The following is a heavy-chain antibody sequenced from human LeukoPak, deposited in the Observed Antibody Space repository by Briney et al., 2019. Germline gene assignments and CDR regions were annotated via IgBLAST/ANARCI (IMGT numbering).Heavy chain of an antibody. CDR3: ARGNPGGPMDV. CDR1: GGSISSYY. CDR2: IYYSGST. V-gene: IGHV4-59*01. D-gene: IGHD1-14*01. Sequence: PSETLSLTCTVSGGSISSYYWSWIRQPPGKGLEWIGYIYYSGSTNYNPSLKSRVTISVDTSKNQFSLKLSSVTAADTAVYYCARGNPGGPMDVWGKGTTVTISS. J-gene: IGHJ6*03.